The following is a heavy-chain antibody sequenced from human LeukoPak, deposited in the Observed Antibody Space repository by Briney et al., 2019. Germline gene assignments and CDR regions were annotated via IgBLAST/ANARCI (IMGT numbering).Heavy chain of an antibody. CDR2: ISGSGGST. Sequence: GGSLRLSCAASGFTFSSYAMSWVRQAPGKGLEWVSAISGSGGSTYYADSVKGRFTISRDNSKNTLYLQMNSLRAEDTAVYYCARLGSRFGSYLNDAFDVWGQGTMVIVSS. D-gene: IGHD2/OR15-2a*01. CDR1: GFTFSSYA. CDR3: ARLGSRFGSYLNDAFDV. J-gene: IGHJ3*01. V-gene: IGHV3-23*01.